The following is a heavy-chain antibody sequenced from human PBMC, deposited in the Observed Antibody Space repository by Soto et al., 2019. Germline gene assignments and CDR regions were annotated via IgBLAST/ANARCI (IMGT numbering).Heavy chain of an antibody. CDR1: GFTFSSYA. CDR3: ARDRGSGSSPPDYDYYYYGMDV. V-gene: IGHV3-30-3*01. Sequence: GGSLRLSCAASGFTFSSYAMHWVRQAPGKGLEWVAVISYDGSNKYYADSVKGRFTISRDNSKNTLYLQMNSLRAEDTAVYYCARDRGSGSSPPDYDYYYYGMDVWGQGTTVTVSS. CDR2: ISYDGSNK. J-gene: IGHJ6*02. D-gene: IGHD3-10*01.